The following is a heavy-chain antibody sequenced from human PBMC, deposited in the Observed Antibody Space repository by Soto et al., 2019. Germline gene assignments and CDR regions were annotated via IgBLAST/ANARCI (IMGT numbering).Heavy chain of an antibody. D-gene: IGHD2-2*01. Sequence: QVQLQESGPGLVKPSQTLSLTCTVSGGSISSGGYYWSWIRQHPGKGLEWIGYIYYSGRTYYNPSLKSRVNISVDPSKNPFALKLSSVTAADTAVYYCARGRTSSPTPGDYWGQGTLVTVSS. CDR3: ARGRTSSPTPGDY. CDR1: GGSISSGGYY. CDR2: IYYSGRT. V-gene: IGHV4-31*03. J-gene: IGHJ4*02.